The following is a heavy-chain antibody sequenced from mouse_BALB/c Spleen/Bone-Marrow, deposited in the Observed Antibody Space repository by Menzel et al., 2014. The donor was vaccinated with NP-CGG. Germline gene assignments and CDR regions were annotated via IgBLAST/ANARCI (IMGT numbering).Heavy chain of an antibody. CDR3: ARGGITTVVPYSMDY. Sequence: QVQLKQSGAELVRPGTSVKVSCKASGYAFTNYLIEWVKQRPGQGLERIGVIDPRSGGTDYNEKFKGKAPLTADKSSSTAYMQLNSLTSGDSAVYFCARGGITTVVPYSMDYWGQGTSVTVSS. CDR2: IDPRSGGT. D-gene: IGHD1-1*01. J-gene: IGHJ4*01. V-gene: IGHV1-54*03. CDR1: GYAFTNYL.